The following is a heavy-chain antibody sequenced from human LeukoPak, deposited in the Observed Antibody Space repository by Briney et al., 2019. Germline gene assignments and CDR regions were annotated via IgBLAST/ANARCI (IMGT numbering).Heavy chain of an antibody. J-gene: IGHJ4*02. CDR1: GYMFINDY. CDR2: IIPRGGAT. CDR3: ARDGSHWDFDS. D-gene: IGHD7-27*01. Sequence: GASVTVSCKASGYMFINDYIHWVRQAPGQGLEWMGRIIPRGGATIYAQNFQGRLTVTRDTSTSTVLMELTSLRSEDTAVYYCARDGSHWDFDSWGQGTLVTVSS. V-gene: IGHV1-46*01.